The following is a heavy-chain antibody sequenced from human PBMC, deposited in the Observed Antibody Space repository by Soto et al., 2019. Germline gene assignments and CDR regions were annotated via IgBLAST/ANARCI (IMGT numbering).Heavy chain of an antibody. V-gene: IGHV3-23*01. Sequence: GESLKISCAASGFTFSSYAMSWVRQAPGKGLEWVSAISGSGGSTYYADSVKGRFTISRDNSKNTLYLQMNSLRAEDTAVYYCAKDLTVPLVAGISFDYWGQGTLVTVSS. D-gene: IGHD6-19*01. CDR3: AKDLTVPLVAGISFDY. J-gene: IGHJ4*02. CDR1: GFTFSSYA. CDR2: ISGSGGST.